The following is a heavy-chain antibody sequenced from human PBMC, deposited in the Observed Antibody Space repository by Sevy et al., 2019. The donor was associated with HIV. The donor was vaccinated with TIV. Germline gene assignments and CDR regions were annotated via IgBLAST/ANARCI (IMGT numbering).Heavy chain of an antibody. CDR1: GGSISSFY. J-gene: IGHJ4*02. CDR3: ARGQYSYGYWREFDY. CDR2: IYYSGNT. V-gene: IGHV4-59*01. Sequence: GSLRLSCTVSGGSISSFYWSWIRQPPGKGLEWIGYIYYSGNTNYSPSLKSRVTISLDTSNNQFSLNLSSVTAADTAVYYCARGQYSYGYWREFDYWGQGTLVTVSS. D-gene: IGHD5-18*01.